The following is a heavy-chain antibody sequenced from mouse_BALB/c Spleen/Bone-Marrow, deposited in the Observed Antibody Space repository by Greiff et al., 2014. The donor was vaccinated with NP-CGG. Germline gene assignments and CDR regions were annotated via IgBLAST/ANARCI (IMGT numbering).Heavy chain of an antibody. CDR1: GYTFTDTW. J-gene: IGHJ2*01. CDR3: ARDY. CDR2: INPSTGYA. Sequence: QVQLKESGPELAKPGASVKMPCKASGYTFTDTWIHWIKQRPGQGLEWIGYINPSTGYAEYNQNFKDKATLTVDKSSSTAYMQLSSLTSEDSAVYYCARDYWGQGTTLTVSS. V-gene: IGHV1-7*01.